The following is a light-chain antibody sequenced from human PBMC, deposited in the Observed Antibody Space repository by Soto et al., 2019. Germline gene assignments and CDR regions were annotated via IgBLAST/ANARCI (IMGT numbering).Light chain of an antibody. Sequence: NFMLTQPHSVSESPGKTVTISCTRSSGSIASNYVQCYQQLPGSAPTTVIYEDNQRPSGVPDRFSGSIDSSSNSASLTISLLKSEYEADYSSQSYDSSKGVFGGGTNVTVL. V-gene: IGLV6-57*03. CDR1: SGSIASNY. CDR3: QSYDSSKGV. CDR2: EDN. J-gene: IGLJ2*01.